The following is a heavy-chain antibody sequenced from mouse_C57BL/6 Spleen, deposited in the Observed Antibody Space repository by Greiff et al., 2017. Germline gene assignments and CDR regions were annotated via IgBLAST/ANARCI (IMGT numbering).Heavy chain of an antibody. CDR2: VYPYNGGT. D-gene: IGHD1-1*01. V-gene: IGHV1-36*01. J-gene: IGHJ1*03. CDR1: GFTFTDYY. Sequence: VQLQQSGPVLVKPGPSVKISCKASGFTFTDYYMHWVKQSHGKSLEWIGLVYPYNGGTSYNQKFKGKATLTVDTSSSTAYMELNSLTSEDSAVYDGARDYGSSYWYCDVWGTGTTVTVSS. CDR3: ARDYGSSYWYCDV.